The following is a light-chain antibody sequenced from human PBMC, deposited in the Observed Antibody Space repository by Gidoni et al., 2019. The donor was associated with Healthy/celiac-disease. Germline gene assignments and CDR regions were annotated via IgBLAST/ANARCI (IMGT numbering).Light chain of an antibody. CDR1: KLGDKY. V-gene: IGLV3-1*01. CDR3: QAWDSSTFRVV. Sequence: SYELTQPPSVSVSPGQTASIPCSGDKLGDKYACWYQQKPGQSPVLVIYQDSKRPSGIPERFSGSNSGNTATLTISGTQAMDEADYYCQAWDSSTFRVVFGGGTKLTVL. CDR2: QDS. J-gene: IGLJ2*01.